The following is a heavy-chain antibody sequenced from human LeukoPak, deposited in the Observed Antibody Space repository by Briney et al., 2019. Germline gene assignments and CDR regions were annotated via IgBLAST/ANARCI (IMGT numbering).Heavy chain of an antibody. J-gene: IGHJ3*02. D-gene: IGHD6-19*01. CDR1: GLTVSSNY. V-gene: IGHV3-53*01. Sequence: GGSLSPPCAPSGLTVSSNYMSWVRQAPGKGLEWVSVIYSGGSTDYADSVKGRFTISRDNSKNTLHLQMNSLRAEDTAVYYCARGRVAVAGETFDTWGQGTRVTVSS. CDR2: IYSGGST. CDR3: ARGRVAVAGETFDT.